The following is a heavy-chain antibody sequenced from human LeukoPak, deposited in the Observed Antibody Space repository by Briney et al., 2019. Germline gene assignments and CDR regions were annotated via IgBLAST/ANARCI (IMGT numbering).Heavy chain of an antibody. V-gene: IGHV3-23*01. D-gene: IGHD3-10*01. CDR2: ISGSGGST. CDR1: GFTFSSYA. CDR3: AKDFKIGGSGSYYYFDY. J-gene: IGHJ4*02. Sequence: GGSLRLSCAASGFTFSSYAMSWVRQAPGKGLEWVSAISGSGGSTYYADSVKGRFTISRDNSKNTLYLQMNSLRAEDTAVYYCAKDFKIGGSGSYYYFDYWGQGTLVTVSS.